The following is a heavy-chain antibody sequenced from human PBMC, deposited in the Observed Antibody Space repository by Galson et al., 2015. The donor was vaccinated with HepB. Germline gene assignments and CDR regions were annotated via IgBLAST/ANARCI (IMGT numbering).Heavy chain of an antibody. D-gene: IGHD2-2*01. Sequence: SETLSLTCAVYGGSFSSSQWSWIRQPPEKGLEWIGEIDRSGSTNYNPSLKSRVTISVDTSKNQVSLKLTSVTAADPAVYYCARDRRGGNYCRSTTSCSYFDYWGHGALVTVSS. CDR2: IDRSGST. CDR1: GGSFSSSQ. J-gene: IGHJ4*01. V-gene: IGHV4-34*01. CDR3: ARDRRGGNYCRSTTSCSYFDY.